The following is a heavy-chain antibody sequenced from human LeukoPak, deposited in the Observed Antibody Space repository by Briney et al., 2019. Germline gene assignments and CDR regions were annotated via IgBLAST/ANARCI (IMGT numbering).Heavy chain of an antibody. Sequence: GRSLRLSCAASGFTFDDYAMHWVRQAPGKGLEWVSGISWNSGSIGYADSVKGRFTISRDNAKNSLYLQMNSLRAEDTALYYCAKGTPLGDYDSSGYYDYWGQGTLVTVSS. J-gene: IGHJ4*02. CDR1: GFTFDDYA. V-gene: IGHV3-9*01. CDR2: ISWNSGSI. D-gene: IGHD3-22*01. CDR3: AKGTPLGDYDSSGYYDY.